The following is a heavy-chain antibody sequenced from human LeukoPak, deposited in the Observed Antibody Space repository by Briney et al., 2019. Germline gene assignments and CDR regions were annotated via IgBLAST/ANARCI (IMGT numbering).Heavy chain of an antibody. V-gene: IGHV3-7*01. Sequence: PGGSLRLSCVDSGITFSKYWMNWVRQAPGKGLEWAANMKHDGNEKHYVDSVEGRFTISRDNAKSSLYLQMNNLRAEDTAVYYCARDLGHSGYDLYDYWGQGTLVTVSS. J-gene: IGHJ4*02. CDR2: MKHDGNEK. CDR3: ARDLGHSGYDLYDY. CDR1: GITFSKYW. D-gene: IGHD5-12*01.